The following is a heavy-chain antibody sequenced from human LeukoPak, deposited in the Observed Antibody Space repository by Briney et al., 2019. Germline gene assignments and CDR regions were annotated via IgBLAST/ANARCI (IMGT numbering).Heavy chain of an antibody. CDR3: ARSITMVRGVILYYYYGMDV. V-gene: IGHV1-69*04. J-gene: IGHJ6*02. D-gene: IGHD3-10*01. CDR2: IIPILGIA. CDR1: GGTFSSYA. Sequence: EASVKVSCKASGGTFSSYAISWVRQAPGQGLEWMGRIIPILGIANYAQKFQGRVTITADKSTSTAYMELSSLRSEDTAVYYCARSITMVRGVILYYYYGMDVWGQGTTVTVSS.